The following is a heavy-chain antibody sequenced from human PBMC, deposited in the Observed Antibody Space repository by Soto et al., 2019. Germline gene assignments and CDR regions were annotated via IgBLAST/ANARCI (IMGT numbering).Heavy chain of an antibody. CDR3: TTGGGEVVTAIYFDY. CDR2: IKSKTDGGTT. J-gene: IGHJ4*02. V-gene: IGHV3-15*07. Sequence: EVQLVESGGGLVKPGGSLRLSCAASGFTFSNAWMNWVRQAPGKGLEWVGGIKSKTDGGTTDYAASVKGIITIERDDSKNTLNLQMNSLKTEDTAVYYCTTGGGEVVTAIYFDYWGQGTLVTVSS. CDR1: GFTFSNAW. D-gene: IGHD2-21*02.